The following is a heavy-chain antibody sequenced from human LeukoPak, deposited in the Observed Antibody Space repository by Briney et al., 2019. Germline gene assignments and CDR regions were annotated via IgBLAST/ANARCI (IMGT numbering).Heavy chain of an antibody. D-gene: IGHD6-13*01. CDR2: ISGSGENT. CDR1: GFSFSNFA. CDR3: AREGSSWYGLDY. V-gene: IGHV3-23*01. Sequence: GGSLRLSCAASGFSFSNFAMTWVRQAPGKGLDWVSRISGSGENTYYADSVKGRFSISRDNSKNTLYLQMNSLRAEDTAVYYCAREGSSWYGLDYWGQGTLVTVSS. J-gene: IGHJ4*02.